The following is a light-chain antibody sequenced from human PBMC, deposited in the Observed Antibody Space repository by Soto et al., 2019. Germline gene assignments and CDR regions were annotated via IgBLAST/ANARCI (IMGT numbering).Light chain of an antibody. V-gene: IGKV3-20*01. CDR2: GAS. Sequence: EIVLTQSPGTLSLSPGDRATLSCRASQSIRNNYLAWYQQKPGQAPRLLLYGASSRAIGIPDRFSGSGSGTDFTLTISRLEPEDYAVYYCQQYDTSPTLTFGGGTKVEIK. CDR3: QQYDTSPTLT. J-gene: IGKJ4*01. CDR1: QSIRNNY.